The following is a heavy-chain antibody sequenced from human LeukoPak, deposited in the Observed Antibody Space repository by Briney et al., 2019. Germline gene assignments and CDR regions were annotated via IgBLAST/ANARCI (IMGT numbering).Heavy chain of an antibody. D-gene: IGHD6-19*01. CDR1: GFTFSSYS. CDR2: ISSSSSYI. Sequence: PGGSLRLSCAASGFTFSSYSMNWVRQAPGKGLEWVSSISSSSSYIYYADSVKGRFTISRDNAKNSLYLQMNSLRAEDTAVYYCARDLNSRVGVAGTVADYWGQGTLVTVSS. CDR3: ARDLNSRVGVAGTVADY. V-gene: IGHV3-21*01. J-gene: IGHJ4*02.